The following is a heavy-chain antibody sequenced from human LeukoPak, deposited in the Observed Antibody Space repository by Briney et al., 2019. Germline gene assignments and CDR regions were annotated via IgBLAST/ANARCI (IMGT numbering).Heavy chain of an antibody. CDR2: TVPL. Sequence: SVKVSCKASGGTFSWYAVIWVRQAPGQGLEWMGGTVPLKYAQKFQGRVTFTTDESSSTAFMELSRLTSEDTAVYFCARAPYGVYSGDFYSYYMDVWGKGTTVIVSS. V-gene: IGHV1-69*05. D-gene: IGHD4/OR15-4a*01. J-gene: IGHJ6*03. CDR3: ARAPYGVYSGDFYSYYMDV. CDR1: GGTFSWYA.